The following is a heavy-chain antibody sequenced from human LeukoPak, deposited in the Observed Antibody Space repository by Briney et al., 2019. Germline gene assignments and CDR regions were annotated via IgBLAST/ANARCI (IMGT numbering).Heavy chain of an antibody. CDR3: ARKGWLQLGYFDL. V-gene: IGHV3-48*03. CDR1: GFTFSSYE. Sequence: GGSLRLSCAASGFTFSSYEMNWVRQAPGKGLEWVSYISSSGSTIYYADSVKGRFTISRDNAKNSLYLQMNSLRAEDTAVYYCARKGWLQLGYFDLWGRGTLVTVSS. D-gene: IGHD5-24*01. J-gene: IGHJ2*01. CDR2: ISSSGSTI.